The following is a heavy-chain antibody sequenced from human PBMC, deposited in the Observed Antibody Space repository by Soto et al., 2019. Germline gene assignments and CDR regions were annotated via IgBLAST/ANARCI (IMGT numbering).Heavy chain of an antibody. CDR1: GGTFNNYP. J-gene: IGHJ6*02. V-gene: IGHV1-69*13. Sequence: SVKVSCKASGGTFNNYPITWLRQAPGEGLEWMGGSIPIFGTANYAQKFQGRVTISVDESTSTAYMELSSLRSEDTAVYYCARGRGYSGDDHYYYFDMDVWGQGTTVTVSS. CDR2: SIPIFGTA. CDR3: ARGRGYSGDDHYYYFDMDV. D-gene: IGHD5-12*01.